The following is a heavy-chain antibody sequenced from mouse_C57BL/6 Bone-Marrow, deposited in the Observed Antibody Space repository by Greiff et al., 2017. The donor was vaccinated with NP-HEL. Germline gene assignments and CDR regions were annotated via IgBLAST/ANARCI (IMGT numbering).Heavy chain of an antibody. CDR2: INPYNGGT. V-gene: IGHV1-19*01. J-gene: IGHJ1*03. CDR1: GYTFTDYY. CDR3: ARGGGNWYFDV. Sequence: VQLQQSGPVLVKPGASVKMSCKASGYTFTDYYMNWVKLSHGKSLEWIGVINPYNGGTSYNQKFKGKATLTVDKSSSTAYMELNSLTSEDSAVYYCARGGGNWYFDVWGTGTTVTVSS.